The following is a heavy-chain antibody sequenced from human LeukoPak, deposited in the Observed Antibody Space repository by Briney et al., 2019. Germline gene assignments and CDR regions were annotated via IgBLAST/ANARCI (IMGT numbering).Heavy chain of an antibody. CDR2: INHSGST. CDR3: ARTRGANSR. D-gene: IGHD1-26*01. CDR1: GYSISSGYY. V-gene: IGHV4-38-2*02. J-gene: IGHJ4*02. Sequence: SETLSLTCTVSGYSISSGYYWGWIRQPPGKGLEWIGEINHSGSTNYNPSLKSRVTISVDTSKNQFSLKLSSVTAADTAVYYCARTRGANSRWGQGTLVTVSS.